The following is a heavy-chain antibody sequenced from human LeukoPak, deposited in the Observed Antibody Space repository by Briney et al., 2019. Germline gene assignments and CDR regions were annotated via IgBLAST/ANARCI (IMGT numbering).Heavy chain of an antibody. V-gene: IGHV1-24*01. CDR1: GYTLTELS. Sequence: GASVKVSCKVSGYTLTELSKHWVRQAPGKGLEWMGGFDPEDGETIYAQKFQGRVTITRDTSISTAYMELSSLRSEDTAVYYCARDGDYYGSGNFDYWGQGTLVTVSS. CDR3: ARDGDYYGSGNFDY. CDR2: FDPEDGET. J-gene: IGHJ4*02. D-gene: IGHD3-10*01.